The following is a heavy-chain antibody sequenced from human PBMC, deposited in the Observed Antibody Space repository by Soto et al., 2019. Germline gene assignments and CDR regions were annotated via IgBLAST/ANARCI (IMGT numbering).Heavy chain of an antibody. CDR1: GFTFSSYE. Sequence: GGSLRLSCVASGFTFSSYEMNWVRQAPGKGLEWVSAISGSNSYLYYTDLVKGRFTVSRDNAKNSLYLQMNSLRAEDTAVYYCAREVISMGGPDAFDVWGQGTMVTVSS. CDR3: AREVISMGGPDAFDV. CDR2: ISGSNSYL. J-gene: IGHJ3*01. D-gene: IGHD2-15*01. V-gene: IGHV3-21*01.